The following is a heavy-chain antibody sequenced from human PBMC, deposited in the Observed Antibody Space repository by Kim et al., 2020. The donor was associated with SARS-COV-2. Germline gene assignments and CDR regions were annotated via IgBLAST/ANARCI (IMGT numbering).Heavy chain of an antibody. CDR3: AKGDSSGYHMDV. D-gene: IGHD3-22*01. Sequence: YYADSVKGRFTISRDNSKNTLYLQMNSLRAEDTAVYYCAKGDSSGYHMDVWGKGTTVTVSS. V-gene: IGHV3-23*01. J-gene: IGHJ6*03.